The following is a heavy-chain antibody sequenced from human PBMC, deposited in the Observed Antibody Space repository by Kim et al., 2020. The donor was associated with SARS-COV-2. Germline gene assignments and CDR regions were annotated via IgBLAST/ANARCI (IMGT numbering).Heavy chain of an antibody. CDR1: GFAFSDSP. D-gene: IGHD3-10*01. CDR2: LSSDGTQK. CDR3: ATDWAAFSSGTYVFDF. J-gene: IGHJ4*01. Sequence: GGSLRLSCATSGFAFSDSPLHWVRQSPGTGLEWVALLSSDGTQKNYANSVRGRFTISRDISKRTLFLQMNSLRPEDTAVYYCATDWAAFSSGTYVFDFWG. V-gene: IGHV3-30*04.